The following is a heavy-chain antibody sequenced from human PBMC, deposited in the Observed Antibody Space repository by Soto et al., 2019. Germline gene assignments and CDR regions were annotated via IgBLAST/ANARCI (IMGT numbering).Heavy chain of an antibody. CDR1: GGSFSGYY. CDR2: INHSGST. Sequence: QVQLQQWGAGLLKPSETLSLTCAVYGGSFSGYYWSWIRQPPGKGLEWIGEINHSGSTNYNPSLKSRVTVSVDTAKNQFSLKLSSVTAAATAVYYCARGSSYYGSGSGWDYWGQGTLVTVSS. V-gene: IGHV4-34*01. D-gene: IGHD3-10*01. J-gene: IGHJ4*02. CDR3: ARGSSYYGSGSGWDY.